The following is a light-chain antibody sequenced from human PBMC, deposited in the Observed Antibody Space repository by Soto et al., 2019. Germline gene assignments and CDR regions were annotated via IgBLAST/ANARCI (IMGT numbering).Light chain of an antibody. CDR3: TQSYITPIT. J-gene: IGKJ5*01. CDR2: AAS. CDR1: QSISSY. V-gene: IGKV1-39*01. Sequence: DIQMTQSPSSLSASVGDRVTITCRASQSISSYLNWYQQKPGKAPKLLIYAASSLQSGVPSRFSGSGSGTDFTLTISSLQPEYGVTYYCTQSYITPITFVQGTRLEIK.